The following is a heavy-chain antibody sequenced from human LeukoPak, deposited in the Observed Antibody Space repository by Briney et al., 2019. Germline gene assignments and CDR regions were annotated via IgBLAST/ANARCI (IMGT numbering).Heavy chain of an antibody. J-gene: IGHJ4*02. D-gene: IGHD2-21*02. CDR1: GFTFSSYG. CDR3: AKSHHVTAIDY. CDR2: ISGSGGST. Sequence: GGSLRLSCAASGFTFSSYGMTWVRQAPGKGLEWVSAISGSGGSTYYAGSVKGRFTISRDNSKNTLYLQMNSLRADDTAVYYCAKSHHVTAIDYWGQGTLVTVSS. V-gene: IGHV3-23*01.